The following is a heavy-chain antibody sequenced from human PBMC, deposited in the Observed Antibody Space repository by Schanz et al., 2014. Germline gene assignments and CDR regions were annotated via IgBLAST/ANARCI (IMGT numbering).Heavy chain of an antibody. V-gene: IGHV4-39*01. Sequence: QLQLQESGPGLVKPSETLSLICTVSGGSISSSSHYWGWIRQPPGKGLEWIGSIHYSGTTYHDPSLRGRITIPVDPSNNQFPLKVPSVTAADTAVYYCARRERYSSTGYFDLWGRGTLVTVS. CDR1: GGSISSSSHY. CDR2: IHYSGTT. CDR3: ARRERYSSTGYFDL. D-gene: IGHD6-19*01. J-gene: IGHJ2*01.